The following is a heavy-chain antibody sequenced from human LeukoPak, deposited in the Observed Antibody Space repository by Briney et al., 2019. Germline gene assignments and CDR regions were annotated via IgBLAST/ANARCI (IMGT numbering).Heavy chain of an antibody. D-gene: IGHD3-10*01. CDR1: RYSFTSSG. V-gene: IGHV1-18*04. Sequence: WASVKVSCKPSRYSFTSSGISAVPQAPEKGVEWXXXISAYKGKTNYTQKLQGTVTLTTDTSTSTAYMEQRILRSDDTAVYYCAREVSLWCGELLQTYNWFDRWGQGTLVTVSS. J-gene: IGHJ5*02. CDR3: AREVSLWCGELLQTYNWFDR. CDR2: ISAYKGKT.